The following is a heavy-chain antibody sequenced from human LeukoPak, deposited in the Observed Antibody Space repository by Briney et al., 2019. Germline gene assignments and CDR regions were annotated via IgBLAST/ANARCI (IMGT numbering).Heavy chain of an antibody. CDR3: ARDLSFVRGVPLAFDI. Sequence: KPSGTLSLTCTVSGGSISSYYWSWIRQPPGKGLEWIGYIYYSGSTNYNPSLKSRVTISVDTSKNQFSLKLSSVTAADTAVYYCARDLSFVRGVPLAFDIWGQGTMVTVSS. V-gene: IGHV4-59*01. CDR1: GGSISSYY. D-gene: IGHD3-10*02. CDR2: IYYSGST. J-gene: IGHJ3*02.